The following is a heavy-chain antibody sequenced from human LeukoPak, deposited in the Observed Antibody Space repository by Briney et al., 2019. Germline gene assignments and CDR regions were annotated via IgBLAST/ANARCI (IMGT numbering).Heavy chain of an antibody. CDR2: ISNNGGST. D-gene: IGHD2-15*01. J-gene: IGHJ4*02. Sequence: GGSLRLSCAASGFTFSSSAMSWVRQAPGKGLEWVAAISNNGGSTYYADSVQGRFTISRDNSKSTLCLQMNSLRAEDTAVYYCAKQLGYCSDGSCYFPYWGQGTLVTVSS. V-gene: IGHV3-23*01. CDR1: GFTFSSSA. CDR3: AKQLGYCSDGSCYFPY.